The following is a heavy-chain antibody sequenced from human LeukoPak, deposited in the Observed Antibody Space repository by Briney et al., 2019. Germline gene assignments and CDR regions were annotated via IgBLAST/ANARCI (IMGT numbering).Heavy chain of an antibody. D-gene: IGHD1-26*01. CDR2: INHSGST. CDR1: GGSFSGYY. J-gene: IGHJ4*02. CDR3: ARGRSGSYDY. Sequence: SETLSLTCAVYGGSFSGYYWSWIRQPPGKGLEWIGEINHSGSTNYNPSLKSRVTISVDTSKDQFSLELSSVTAADTAVYYCARGRSGSYDYWGQGTLVTVSS. V-gene: IGHV4-34*01.